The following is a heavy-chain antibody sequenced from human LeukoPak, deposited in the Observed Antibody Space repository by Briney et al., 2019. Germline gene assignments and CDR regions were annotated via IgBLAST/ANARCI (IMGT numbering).Heavy chain of an antibody. J-gene: IGHJ4*02. CDR3: ARRNYCGGDCYYFDY. V-gene: IGHV5-51*01. CDR1: GYSFTSYW. CDR2: IYPGDSDT. Sequence: KDGESLKISCKGSGYSFTSYWIGLVRQMPGKGLEWMGIIYPGDSDTRYSPSFQGQVTISADKSISTAYLQWSSLKASDTAMYYCARRNYCGGDCYYFDYWGQGTLVTVSS. D-gene: IGHD2-21*02.